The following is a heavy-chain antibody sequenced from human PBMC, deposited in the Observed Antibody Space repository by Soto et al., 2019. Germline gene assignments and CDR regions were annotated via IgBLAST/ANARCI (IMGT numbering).Heavy chain of an antibody. Sequence: ASVKVSCKASGYTFTSYDISWVRQAPGRGFEWMGWINAGNGNTKYSQKFQGRVTMTTDTSTSTAYMELRSLRSDDTAVYYCARKVVVPNYYYYYGMDVWGQGTTVTVS. CDR2: INAGNGNT. CDR3: ARKVVVPNYYYYYGMDV. J-gene: IGHJ6*02. D-gene: IGHD3-22*01. V-gene: IGHV1-18*01. CDR1: GYTFTSYD.